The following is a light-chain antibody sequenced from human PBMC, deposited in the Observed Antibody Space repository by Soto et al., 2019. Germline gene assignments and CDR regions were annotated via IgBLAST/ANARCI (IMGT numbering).Light chain of an antibody. Sequence: QSVLTQPPSVSGAPGERVTISCTGSSSDIGAGYRVRWYQQVPGTAPKLLIYDNTNRPSGVSVRFSGSKSGTSASLAISGLQSEDEAEYYCAAWDDSLNGYVFGAVTKLTVL. J-gene: IGLJ1*01. CDR3: AAWDDSLNGYV. CDR1: SSDIGAGYR. V-gene: IGLV1-40*01. CDR2: DNT.